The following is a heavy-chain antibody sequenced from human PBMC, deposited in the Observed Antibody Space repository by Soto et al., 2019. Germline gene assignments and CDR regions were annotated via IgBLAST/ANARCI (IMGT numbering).Heavy chain of an antibody. CDR1: GYSFTSYW. CDR3: ARPRKAAAGTVGLGYYYYYGMDV. J-gene: IGHJ6*02. CDR2: IDPSDSYT. V-gene: IGHV5-10-1*01. Sequence: PGESLKISCKGSGYSFTSYWISWVRQMPGKGLEWMGRIDPSDSYTNYSPSFQGHVTISADRSISTAYLQWSSLKASDTAMYYCARPRKAAAGTVGLGYYYYYGMDVWGQGTKVTVS. D-gene: IGHD6-13*01.